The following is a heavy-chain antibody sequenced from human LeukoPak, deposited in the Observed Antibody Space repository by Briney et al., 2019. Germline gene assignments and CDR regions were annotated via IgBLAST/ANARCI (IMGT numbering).Heavy chain of an antibody. V-gene: IGHV4-59*12. CDR1: GGSISSNY. J-gene: IGHJ4*02. D-gene: IGHD3-22*01. CDR3: ARGFYDSSGYSTPFDH. CDR2: IYYSGST. Sequence: KASETLSLTCTVSGGSISSNYWNWIRQPPGKGLEWIGYIYYSGSTNYNPSLESRVTMSVDTSKNHFSLTLTSVTAADTAVYYCARGFYDSSGYSTPFDHWGQGTLVTVSP.